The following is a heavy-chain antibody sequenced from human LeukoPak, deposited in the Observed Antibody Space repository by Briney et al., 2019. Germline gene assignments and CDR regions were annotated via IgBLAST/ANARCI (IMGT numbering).Heavy chain of an antibody. V-gene: IGHV1-46*01. D-gene: IGHD3-3*01. CDR1: GYTLTSYY. J-gene: IGHJ5*02. CDR3: ARLRFLEWPKAPYNWFDP. Sequence: ASVKVSCKASGYTLTSYYMHWVRQAPGQGLEWMGIINPSGGSTSYAQKFQGRVTMTRDTSTSTVYMELSSLRSEDTAVYYCARLRFLEWPKAPYNWFDPWGQGTLVTVSS. CDR2: INPSGGST.